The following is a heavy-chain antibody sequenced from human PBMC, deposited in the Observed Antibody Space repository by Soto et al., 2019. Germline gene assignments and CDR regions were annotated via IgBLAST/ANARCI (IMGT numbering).Heavy chain of an antibody. J-gene: IGHJ6*02. V-gene: IGHV1-69*01. CDR2: IIPIFGTA. CDR3: ARGGCSGGSCYVFPQIKYYYYGMDV. D-gene: IGHD2-15*01. Sequence: QVQLVQSGAEVKKPGSSVKVSCKASGGTFSSYAISWVRQAPGQGLEWMGGIIPIFGTANYAQKFQGRVTITADESTSTAYKELSSLRSEDTAVYYCARGGCSGGSCYVFPQIKYYYYGMDVWGQGTTVTVSS. CDR1: GGTFSSYA.